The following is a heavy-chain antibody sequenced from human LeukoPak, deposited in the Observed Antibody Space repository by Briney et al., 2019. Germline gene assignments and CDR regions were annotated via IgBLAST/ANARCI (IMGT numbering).Heavy chain of an antibody. V-gene: IGHV3-30*03. CDR1: GFTFSSYG. D-gene: IGHD2/OR15-2a*01. Sequence: GGSLRLSCAASGFTFSSYGMHWVRQAPGKGLEWVAVVSYDGSNKYYADSVKGRFTISRDNSKNTLYLQMNSLRAEDTAVYYCVSFYETYWGRGTLVTVSS. CDR2: VSYDGSNK. J-gene: IGHJ4*02. CDR3: VSFYETY.